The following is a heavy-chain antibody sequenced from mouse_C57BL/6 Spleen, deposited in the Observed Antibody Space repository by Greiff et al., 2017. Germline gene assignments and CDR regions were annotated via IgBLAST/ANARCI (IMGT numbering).Heavy chain of an antibody. Sequence: EVKLVEPGGGLVKPGGSLKLSCAASGFTFSDYGMHWVRQAPEKGLEWVAYISRGSSTIYYADTVKGRFTISRDNAKNTLFLQMTSLRSEDTAMYYCARNDGQGWFAYWGQGTLVTVSA. D-gene: IGHD2-3*01. CDR2: ISRGSSTI. V-gene: IGHV5-17*01. CDR1: GFTFSDYG. CDR3: ARNDGQGWFAY. J-gene: IGHJ3*01.